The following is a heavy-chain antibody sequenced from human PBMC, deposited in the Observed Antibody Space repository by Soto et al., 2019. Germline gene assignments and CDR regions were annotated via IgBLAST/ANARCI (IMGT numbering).Heavy chain of an antibody. Sequence: GGSLRLSCVASGFTFSSYGMHWVRQAPGKGLEWVAVIWYDGSNKYYADSVKGRFTISRDNSKNTLYLQMNSLRAEDTAVYYCARDLGSSSGLDYWGQGTLVTVSS. V-gene: IGHV3-33*08. CDR3: ARDLGSSSGLDY. CDR2: IWYDGSNK. D-gene: IGHD6-6*01. CDR1: GFTFSSYG. J-gene: IGHJ4*02.